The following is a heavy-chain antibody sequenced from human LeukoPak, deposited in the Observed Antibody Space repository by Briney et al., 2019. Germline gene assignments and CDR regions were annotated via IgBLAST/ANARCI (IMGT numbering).Heavy chain of an antibody. Sequence: SETLSLTSSASGVSISSYYWTWIPQPPGKGLVGGRYRYYSGSTNYNPSLKSRVTISDDTSKTHFSLKLIPVTAEDTAIFFSPRVRGDFGTVWGRGTVVSVSS. D-gene: IGHD1-14*01. V-gene: IGHV4-59*12. J-gene: IGHJ2*01. CDR1: GVSISSYY. CDR3: PRVRGDFGTV. CDR2: RYYSGST.